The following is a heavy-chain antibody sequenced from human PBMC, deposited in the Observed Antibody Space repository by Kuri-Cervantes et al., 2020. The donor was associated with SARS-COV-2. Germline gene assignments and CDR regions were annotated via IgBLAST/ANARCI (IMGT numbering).Heavy chain of an antibody. Sequence: LSLTCAASGSTFSDYYMSWIRQAPGKGLGWVSYISSSGSTIYYADSVKGRCTISRDNAKNSLYLQMNSLRAEYTAVYYCARLFQRPGFCLAPFDYWGQGTLVTVSS. CDR1: GSTFSDYY. J-gene: IGHJ4*02. CDR2: ISSSGSTI. D-gene: IGHD2-21*01. CDR3: ARLFQRPGFCLAPFDY. V-gene: IGHV3-11*01.